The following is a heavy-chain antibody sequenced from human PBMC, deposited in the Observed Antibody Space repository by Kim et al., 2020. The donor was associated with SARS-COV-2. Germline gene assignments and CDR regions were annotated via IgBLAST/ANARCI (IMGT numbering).Heavy chain of an antibody. CDR3: ARLTLSDYCDSSGEGSGY. CDR1: GYSFTSYW. Sequence: GESLKISCKGSGYSFTSYWISWVRQMPGKGLEWMGRIDPSDSYTNYSPSFQGHVTISADKSISTAYLQWSSLKASDTAMYYCARLTLSDYCDSSGEGSGYWGQGTLVTVSS. V-gene: IGHV5-10-1*01. CDR2: IDPSDSYT. D-gene: IGHD3-22*01. J-gene: IGHJ4*02.